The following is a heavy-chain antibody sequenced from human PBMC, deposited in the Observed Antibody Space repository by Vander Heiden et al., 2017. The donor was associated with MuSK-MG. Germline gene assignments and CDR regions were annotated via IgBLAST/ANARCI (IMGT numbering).Heavy chain of an antibody. J-gene: IGHJ6*03. Sequence: QVHLQESGPGLVKPSQTMPLTFSVSGGSISSGGYDWSWIRQPDGKGLEWIGRIYTSGSTNYNPSLKSRVTISVDTSKNQFSLKLSSVTAADTAVYYCARERWERPYYYYYMDVWGQGTTVTVSS. CDR1: GGSISSGGYD. D-gene: IGHD1-26*01. V-gene: IGHV4-61*02. CDR3: ARERWERPYYYYYMDV. CDR2: IYTSGST.